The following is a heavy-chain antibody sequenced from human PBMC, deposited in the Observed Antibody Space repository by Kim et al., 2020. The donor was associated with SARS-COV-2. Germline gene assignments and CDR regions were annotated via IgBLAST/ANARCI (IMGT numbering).Heavy chain of an antibody. Sequence: GGSLRLSCAASGFTFSNAWMSWVRQAPGKGLEWVGRIKSKTDGGTTDYAAPVKGRFTISRDDSKNTLYLQMNSLKTEDTAVYYCTTVVGYCTNGVCFPFDYWGQGTLVTVSS. D-gene: IGHD2-8*01. J-gene: IGHJ4*02. CDR2: IKSKTDGGTT. CDR3: TTVVGYCTNGVCFPFDY. CDR1: GFTFSNAW. V-gene: IGHV3-15*01.